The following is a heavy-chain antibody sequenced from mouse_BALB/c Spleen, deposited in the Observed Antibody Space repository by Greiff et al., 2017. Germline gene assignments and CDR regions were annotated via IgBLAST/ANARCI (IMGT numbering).Heavy chain of an antibody. V-gene: IGHV2-9*02. Sequence: VQLVESGPGLVAPSQSLSITCTVSGFSLTSYGVHWVRQPPGNGLEWLGVIWAGGSTNYNSALMSRLSISKDNSKSQVFLKMNSLQTDDTAMYYYAREEGHYYYYGRDYWGQGTTLTVAS. CDR2: IWAGGST. D-gene: IGHD1-2*01. CDR3: AREEGHYYYYGRDY. J-gene: IGHJ2*01. CDR1: GFSLTSYG.